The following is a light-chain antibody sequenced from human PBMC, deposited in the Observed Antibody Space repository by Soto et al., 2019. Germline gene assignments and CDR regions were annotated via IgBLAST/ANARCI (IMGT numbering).Light chain of an antibody. CDR2: DAS. CDR3: QQYDTVPYT. Sequence: DIQMTQSPSSLSASVGDRVTITCQASQHISDHLNWYQQKPGKAPKLLIYDASNLETGVPSRFSGSRSGTDFAFTIASLQTEDIAAYYCQQYDTVPYTFGQGTKLAIK. V-gene: IGKV1-33*01. CDR1: QHISDH. J-gene: IGKJ2*01.